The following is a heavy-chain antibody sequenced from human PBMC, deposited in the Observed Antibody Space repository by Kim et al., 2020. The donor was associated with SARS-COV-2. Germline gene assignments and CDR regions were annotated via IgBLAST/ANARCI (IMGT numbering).Heavy chain of an antibody. V-gene: IGHV1-8*01. CDR3: ARGTWDYYAGSFYRTYYFDY. J-gene: IGHJ4*02. Sequence: ASVKVSCKASGYTFTSYDINWVRQATGQGLEWMGWMNPNSGNTGYTQKFQGRVTMTRKTSISTAYMELSGLRSEDTAVYYCARGTWDYYAGSFYRTYYFDYWGQGTLLTVSS. CDR2: MNPNSGNT. CDR1: GYTFTSYD. D-gene: IGHD3-22*01.